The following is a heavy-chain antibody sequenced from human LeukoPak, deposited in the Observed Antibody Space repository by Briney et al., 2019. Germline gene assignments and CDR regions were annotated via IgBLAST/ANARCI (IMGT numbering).Heavy chain of an antibody. CDR1: GGSISSYY. V-gene: IGHV4-59*01. CDR2: IYYSGST. J-gene: IGHJ4*02. Sequence: SETLSLTCTVSGGSISSYYWSWIRQPPGKGLEWIGYIYYSGSTNYNPSLKSRVTISVDTSKNQFSLKRSSVTAADTAVYYCARGDSGSYQGPGVFDYWGQGTLVTVSS. CDR3: ARGDSGSYQGPGVFDY. D-gene: IGHD1-26*01.